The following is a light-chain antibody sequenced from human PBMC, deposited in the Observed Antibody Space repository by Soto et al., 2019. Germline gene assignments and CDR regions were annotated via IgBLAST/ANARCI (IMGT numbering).Light chain of an antibody. Sequence: TKSQGTLSVSPGERATLSCRASQGVASNYLAWYQQKFGQSPRLLIYGASSRASGVPDRFSGSGSGTDFTLTISILGPEDLGVYYSQLYGSPPWTSGQGTKVDIK. CDR1: QGVASNY. V-gene: IGKV3-20*01. CDR2: GAS. J-gene: IGKJ1*01. CDR3: QLYGSPPWT.